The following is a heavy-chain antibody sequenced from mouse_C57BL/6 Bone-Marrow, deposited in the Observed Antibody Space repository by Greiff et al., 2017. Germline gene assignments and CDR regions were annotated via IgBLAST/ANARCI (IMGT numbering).Heavy chain of an antibody. CDR3: AIYYYGSSGDY. V-gene: IGHV1-7*01. CDR2: INPSSGYT. Sequence: VQLKESGAELAKPGASVKLSCKASGYTFTSYWMHWVKQRPGQGLEWIGYINPSSGYTKYNQKFKDKATLTADKSSSTAYMQLSSLTYEDSAVYYCAIYYYGSSGDYWGQGTTLTVSS. CDR1: GYTFTSYW. D-gene: IGHD1-1*01. J-gene: IGHJ2*01.